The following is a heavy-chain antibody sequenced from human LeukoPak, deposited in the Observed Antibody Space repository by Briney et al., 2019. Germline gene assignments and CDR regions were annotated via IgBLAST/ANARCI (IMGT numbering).Heavy chain of an antibody. J-gene: IGHJ4*02. D-gene: IGHD4-23*01. V-gene: IGHV1-2*02. Sequence: ASVKVSCKASGYTFTGYYMHWVRPAPGQGLEWMGWINPNSGGTNYAQKFQGRVTMTRDTSISTAYMELSRLRSDDTAVYYCARARTTVVTQFDYWGQGTLVTVSS. CDR1: GYTFTGYY. CDR3: ARARTTVVTQFDY. CDR2: INPNSGGT.